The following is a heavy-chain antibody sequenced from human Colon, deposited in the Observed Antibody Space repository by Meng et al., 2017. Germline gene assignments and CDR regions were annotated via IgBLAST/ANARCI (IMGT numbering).Heavy chain of an antibody. CDR3: ARYHYDSNNFYGLDV. CDR2: IGLDRIT. CDR1: GFTFNSYA. Sequence: GGSLRLSCAASGFTFNSYAMAWLRQAPGKGLVWVSAIGLDRITHHSDSVKSRFTISRDYSGSPLYLQMDSLRAEDTAVYYCARYHYDSNNFYGLDVWGQGTTVTCAS. V-gene: IGHV3-23*01. D-gene: IGHD3-22*01. J-gene: IGHJ6*01.